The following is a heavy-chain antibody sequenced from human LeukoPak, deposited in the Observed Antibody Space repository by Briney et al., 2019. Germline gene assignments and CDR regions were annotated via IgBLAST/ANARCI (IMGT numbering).Heavy chain of an antibody. CDR1: GGSISSYY. V-gene: IGHV4-59*01. Sequence: SETLSLTCTVSGGSISSYYWSWIRQPPGKRLEWIGHIYYSGSTNYIPPLKSRVTISVDTSKNQFSLKLSSVTAADTAVYYCASRSSIWSGYQDTLYYFDSWGQGTLVTVSS. D-gene: IGHD3-3*01. CDR3: ASRSSIWSGYQDTLYYFDS. CDR2: IYYSGST. J-gene: IGHJ4*02.